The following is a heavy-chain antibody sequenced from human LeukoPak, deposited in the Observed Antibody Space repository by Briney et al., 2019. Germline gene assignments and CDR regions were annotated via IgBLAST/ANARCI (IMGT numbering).Heavy chain of an antibody. D-gene: IGHD3-3*01. Sequence: GGSLRLSCAASGFTFSSYGMHWVRQAPGKGLEWVAVISYDGSNKYYADSVKGRFTISRDNSKNTLYLQMNSLRAEDTAVYYCANKGRVAYWGQGTLVTVSS. CDR2: ISYDGSNK. J-gene: IGHJ4*02. V-gene: IGHV3-30*18. CDR3: ANKGRVAY. CDR1: GFTFSSYG.